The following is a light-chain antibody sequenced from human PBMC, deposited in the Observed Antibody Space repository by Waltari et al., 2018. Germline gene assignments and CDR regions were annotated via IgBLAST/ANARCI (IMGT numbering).Light chain of an antibody. J-gene: IGKJ4*01. V-gene: IGKV3-11*01. CDR2: DAS. CDR3: QQGSHRL. CDR1: QSVSRH. Sequence: EVVLTQSPDTLSLSPGERATLSCRASQSVSRHLAWYQQKPGQAPRLLIYDASNRATGIPARFSGSGSGTDFTLTISSLEPEDFAVYYCQQGSHRLFGGGTKVEI.